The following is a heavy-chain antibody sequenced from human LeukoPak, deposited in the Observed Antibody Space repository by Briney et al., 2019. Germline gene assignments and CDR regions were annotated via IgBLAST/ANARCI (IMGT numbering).Heavy chain of an antibody. CDR1: GFTFNNHN. CDR2: ISGSGDAI. Sequence: PGGSLRLSCVASGFTFNNHNMDWARQAPGKGLEWISYISGSGDAIFYADSVQGRFTISRDNAKNSLYLQMNSLRAEDTAVYYCARDKIVGATHFDYWGQGALVTVSS. J-gene: IGHJ4*02. CDR3: ARDKIVGATHFDY. D-gene: IGHD1-26*01. V-gene: IGHV3-48*01.